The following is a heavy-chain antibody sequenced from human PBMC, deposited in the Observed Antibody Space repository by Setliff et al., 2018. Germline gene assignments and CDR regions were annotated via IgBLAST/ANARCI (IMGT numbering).Heavy chain of an antibody. CDR1: GYTFTNYW. CDR2: IYPGDSDT. D-gene: IGHD3-22*01. CDR3: ARRRYYDSSGYYYFDY. J-gene: IGHJ4*02. Sequence: PGESLKISCQSSGYTFTNYWIGWVRQMPGRGLEWMGIIYPGDSDTRYSPSFQGQVTISADKSISTAYLQWSSLKASDTAMYYCARRRYYDSSGYYYFDYWGQGTLVTVSS. V-gene: IGHV5-51*01.